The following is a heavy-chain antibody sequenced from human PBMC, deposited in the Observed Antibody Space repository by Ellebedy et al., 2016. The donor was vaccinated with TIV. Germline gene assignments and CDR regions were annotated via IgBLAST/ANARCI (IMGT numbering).Heavy chain of an antibody. D-gene: IGHD1-26*01. CDR3: ARGGSAGSSDY. CDR2: ISSDGSNK. CDR1: GFTFSSHG. V-gene: IGHV3-30*03. J-gene: IGHJ4*02. Sequence: GGSLRLXXVASGFTFSSHGIYWVRQAPGKGLEWVAVISSDGSNKYYADSVKGRCTISRDNSKNTLYLQMNSLRTDDMAAYYCARGGSAGSSDYWGQGTLVTVSS.